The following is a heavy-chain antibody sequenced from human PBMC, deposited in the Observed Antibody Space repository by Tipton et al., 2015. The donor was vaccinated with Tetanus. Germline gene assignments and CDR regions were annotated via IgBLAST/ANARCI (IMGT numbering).Heavy chain of an antibody. CDR2: IIPMFGTE. CDR3: ARDQNGDFVY. Sequence: QLVQSGAEVKKPGASVKVSCKASGYTFTGYYMHWVRQAPGQGLEWMGGIIPMFGTETYSQDLQGRVSITADESTGTAYMELTNLKSEDTAVYYCARDQNGDFVYWGQGTLVTVSS. J-gene: IGHJ4*02. V-gene: IGHV1-69*13. D-gene: IGHD4-17*01. CDR1: GYTFTGYY.